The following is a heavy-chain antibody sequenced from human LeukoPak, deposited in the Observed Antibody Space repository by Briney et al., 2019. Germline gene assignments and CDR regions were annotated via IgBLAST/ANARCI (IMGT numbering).Heavy chain of an antibody. CDR3: ASVVSSSWGWFDP. D-gene: IGHD6-19*01. CDR1: GGSFSVYY. J-gene: IGHJ5*02. V-gene: IGHV4-34*01. CDR2: INHSGNT. Sequence: SETLSLTCAVYGGSFSVYYWSWIRQPPGKGLEWIGEINHSGNTNYNPSLESRVTISVDTSKDQFSLNLRSVTAADTAVYYCASVVSSSWGWFDPWGQGTLVTVSS.